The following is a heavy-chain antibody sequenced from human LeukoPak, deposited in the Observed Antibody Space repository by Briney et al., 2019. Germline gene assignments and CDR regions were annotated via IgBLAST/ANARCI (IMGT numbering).Heavy chain of an antibody. CDR1: GYSFTSYW. CDR3: ARQRFTTRAYAGNWFDR. V-gene: IGHV5-51*01. Sequence: GESLTLSCKGSGYSFTSYWIGWVSQMPGKGLEWMGIIYPGDSDTIYSPSFQRQVTISADKSTSTAYLQWSSLKASDTAMYYCARQRFTTRAYAGNWFDRWGQGTLVTVSS. D-gene: IGHD3-16*01. J-gene: IGHJ5*02. CDR2: IYPGDSDT.